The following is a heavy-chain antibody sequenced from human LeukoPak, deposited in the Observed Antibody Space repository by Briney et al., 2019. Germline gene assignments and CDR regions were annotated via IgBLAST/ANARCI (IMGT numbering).Heavy chain of an antibody. CDR2: ISYDGSNK. V-gene: IGHV3-30*03. CDR1: GFTFSSYW. J-gene: IGHJ4*02. Sequence: GGSLRLSCAASGFTFSSYWMSWVRQAPGKGLEWVAVISYDGSNKYYADPVKGRFTISRDNSKNTLYLQMNSLRAEDTAVYYCARARIAVAGIVDYWGQGTLVTVSS. CDR3: ARARIAVAGIVDY. D-gene: IGHD6-19*01.